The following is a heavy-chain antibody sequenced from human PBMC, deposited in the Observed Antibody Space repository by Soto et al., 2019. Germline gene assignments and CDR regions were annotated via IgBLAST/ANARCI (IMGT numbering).Heavy chain of an antibody. CDR2: SIPVLGTT. J-gene: IGHJ6*02. Sequence: QVQLVQSGAELMKPGSSVKVSCRASGDTFSSYTVNWVRQAPGRGLEWMGRSIPVLGTTDYAQKFKGRVTITAENSSNIVYMELSSLRSEDTAVYYCARRRYCGYDCYHKHYYGMDVWGQGTTVTVAS. D-gene: IGHD2-21*02. V-gene: IGHV1-69*08. CDR3: ARRRYCGYDCYHKHYYGMDV. CDR1: GDTFSSYT.